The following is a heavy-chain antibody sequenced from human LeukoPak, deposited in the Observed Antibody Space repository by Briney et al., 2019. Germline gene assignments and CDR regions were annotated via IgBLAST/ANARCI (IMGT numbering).Heavy chain of an antibody. V-gene: IGHV4-30-2*01. Sequence: PSETLSLTCAVSGGSISSGGYSWSWIRQPPGKGLEWIGYIYHSGSTYYNPSLKSRVTISVDRSKNQFSLKLSSVTAADTAVYYCARATVTTVWYFDLWGRGTLVIVSS. D-gene: IGHD4-17*01. J-gene: IGHJ2*01. CDR1: GGSISSGGYS. CDR3: ARATVTTVWYFDL. CDR2: IYHSGST.